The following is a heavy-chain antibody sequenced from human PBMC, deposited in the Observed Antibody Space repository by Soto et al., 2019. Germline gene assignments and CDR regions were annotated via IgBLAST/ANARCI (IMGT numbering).Heavy chain of an antibody. CDR3: ARVLYGSGSYYNGEYNWFDP. CDR2: IIPIFGTA. CDR1: GGTFSSYA. V-gene: IGHV1-69*13. D-gene: IGHD3-10*01. J-gene: IGHJ5*02. Sequence: GASVKVSCKASGGTFSSYAISWVRQAPGQGLEWMGGIIPIFGTANYAQKFQGRVTITADESTSTAYMELSSLRSEDTAVYYCARVLYGSGSYYNGEYNWFDPWGQGTLVTVS.